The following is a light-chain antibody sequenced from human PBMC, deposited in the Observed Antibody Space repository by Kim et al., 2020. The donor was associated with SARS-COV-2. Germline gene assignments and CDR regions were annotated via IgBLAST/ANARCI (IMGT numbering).Light chain of an antibody. Sequence: QSALTQPASVSGSPGQSIIISCTGTTSDIGGYDFVSWYQQQAGKAPKLMIYDVTNRPSGVSHRFSGSKSGNTASLIISGLQAEDEADYFCTSFASGATPYVCGAGNKVTVL. J-gene: IGLJ1*01. CDR2: DVT. CDR1: TSDIGGYDF. CDR3: TSFASGATPYV. V-gene: IGLV2-14*03.